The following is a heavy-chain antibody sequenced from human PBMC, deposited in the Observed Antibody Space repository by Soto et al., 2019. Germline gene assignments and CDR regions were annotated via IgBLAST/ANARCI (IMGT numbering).Heavy chain of an antibody. CDR1: GGTFSSLG. CDR3: ATRGTQGRWLEFADY. D-gene: IGHD5-12*01. Sequence: QVQLLQSGAEVKRPGSSVKVPCEASGGTFSSLGFTWVRQAPGQGLEWMGGIIPISGRTTFAQKFQGRVTITADESTRATYMELTTLTSDDTAMYYCATRGTQGRWLEFADYWGQGTLVTVSS. CDR2: IIPISGRT. V-gene: IGHV1-69*01. J-gene: IGHJ4*02.